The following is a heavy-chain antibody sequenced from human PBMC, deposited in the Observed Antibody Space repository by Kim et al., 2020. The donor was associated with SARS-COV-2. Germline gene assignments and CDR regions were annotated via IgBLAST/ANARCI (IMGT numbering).Heavy chain of an antibody. Sequence: SETLSLTCAVSGASISRGNWWSWVRQPPGKGLEWIGEIYQSGVTYYNPSLQSRVTIAVDKSKNQFSLKLNSMTAADTAVYYCARASAVVGTDYYYGMDVWGQGTTVTVSS. V-gene: IGHV4-4*02. CDR2: IYQSGVT. D-gene: IGHD6-19*01. CDR3: ARASAVVGTDYYYGMDV. CDR1: GASISRGNW. J-gene: IGHJ6*02.